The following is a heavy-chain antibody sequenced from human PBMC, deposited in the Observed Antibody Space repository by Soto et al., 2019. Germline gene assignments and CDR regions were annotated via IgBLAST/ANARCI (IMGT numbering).Heavy chain of an antibody. Sequence: SETLSLTCAVYGGSFSGYYWSWIRQPPGKGLEWIGEINHSGSTNYNPSLKSRVTISVDTSKNQFSLKLSSVTAADTAVYYCARGLPYYDFWSGYVFGGWSAPWGQGTLVTVSS. V-gene: IGHV4-34*01. CDR1: GGSFSGYY. CDR2: INHSGST. CDR3: ARGLPYYDFWSGYVFGGWSAP. J-gene: IGHJ5*02. D-gene: IGHD3-3*01.